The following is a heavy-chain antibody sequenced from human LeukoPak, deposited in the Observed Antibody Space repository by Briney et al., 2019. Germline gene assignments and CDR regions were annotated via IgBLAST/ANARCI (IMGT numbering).Heavy chain of an antibody. CDR2: TYYRSKWYN. J-gene: IGHJ6*02. D-gene: IGHD3-22*01. CDR1: GDSVSSNSAA. CDR3: ARTLPYYYDSSGYYYGMDV. Sequence: SQTLSLTCAISGDSVSSNSAAWNWIRQSPSRGLEWLGRTYYRSKWYNDYAVSVKSRITINPDTSKNQFSLQLNSVTPEDTAVYYCARTLPYYYDSSGYYYGMDVWGQGTTVTVSS. V-gene: IGHV6-1*01.